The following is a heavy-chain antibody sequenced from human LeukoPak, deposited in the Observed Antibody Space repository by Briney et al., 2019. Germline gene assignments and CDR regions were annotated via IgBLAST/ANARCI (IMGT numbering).Heavy chain of an antibody. D-gene: IGHD6-19*01. CDR3: ARGLLAVAGNWFDP. CDR1: GFTFSDYY. V-gene: IGHV3-11*01. CDR2: ISSSGSTI. Sequence: EGSLRLSCAASGFTFSDYYMSWIRQAPGKGLEWVSYISSSGSTIYYADSVMGRFTISRDNAKNSLYLQMNSLRAEDTAVYYCARGLLAVAGNWFDPWGQGTLVTVS. J-gene: IGHJ5*02.